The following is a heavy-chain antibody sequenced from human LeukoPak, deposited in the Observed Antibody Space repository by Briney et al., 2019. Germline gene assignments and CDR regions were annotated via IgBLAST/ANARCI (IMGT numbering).Heavy chain of an antibody. CDR3: AKASAVGGYFDWLLWGAFDY. V-gene: IGHV3-23*01. CDR1: GLTFSRYA. CDR2: ISGSGGST. J-gene: IGHJ4*02. D-gene: IGHD3-9*01. Sequence: GGSLRLSCAASGLTFSRYAMSWVRQAPGRGLEWVSAISGSGGSTYYADSVKGRFTISRDNSKNTLYLQMNSLRAEDTAVYYCAKASAVGGYFDWLLWGAFDYWGQGTLVTVSS.